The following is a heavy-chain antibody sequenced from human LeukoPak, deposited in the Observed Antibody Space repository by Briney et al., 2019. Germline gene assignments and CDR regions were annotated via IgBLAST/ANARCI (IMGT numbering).Heavy chain of an antibody. CDR1: GGSFSGYY. Sequence: SETLSLTCAVYGGSFSGYYWSWIRQPPGKGLEWIGEINHSGGANYNPSLKRRVTISVDTSKNQFPLKLSSVTAADTAVYYCARERDDSSGYNDYWGQGTLVTVSS. V-gene: IGHV4-34*01. CDR2: INHSGGA. J-gene: IGHJ4*02. D-gene: IGHD3-22*01. CDR3: ARERDDSSGYNDY.